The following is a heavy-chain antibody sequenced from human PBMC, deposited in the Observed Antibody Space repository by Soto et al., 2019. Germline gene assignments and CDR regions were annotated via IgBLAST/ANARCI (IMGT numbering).Heavy chain of an antibody. CDR3: AREGSGICFGAFDY. CDR2: IQFDGSIK. V-gene: IGHV3-33*05. Sequence: QVQLVASGGGVVQPGRSLRLSCEVSGITFSRSGMHWVRQAPGRGLEWVAVIQFDGSIKNYADSVRGRFTISRVNSKNMVYLQLNNLRVEDTALYYCAREGSGICFGAFDYWGQGILVTVSS. J-gene: IGHJ4*02. CDR1: GITFSRSG. D-gene: IGHD3-10*01.